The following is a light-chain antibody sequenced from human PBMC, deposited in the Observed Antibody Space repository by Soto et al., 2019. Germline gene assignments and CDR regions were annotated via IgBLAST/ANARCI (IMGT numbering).Light chain of an antibody. CDR3: QQHSHWPPWT. CDR1: ENVRTF. J-gene: IGKJ1*01. CDR2: GAS. V-gene: IGKV3-11*01. Sequence: EVVLTQSPATLSLSPGERATLSCRASENVRTFVDWYQQKPGQAPRLLIYGASNRATGIPARFRGSGSGTDFTLTISNLEPDDFAVYYCQQHSHWPPWTFGQGTRVEIQ.